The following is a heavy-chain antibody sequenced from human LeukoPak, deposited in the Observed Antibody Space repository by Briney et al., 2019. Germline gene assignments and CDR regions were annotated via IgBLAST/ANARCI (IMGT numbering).Heavy chain of an antibody. D-gene: IGHD5-18*01. CDR1: GFTFSSYS. V-gene: IGHV3-48*01. J-gene: IGHJ6*02. Sequence: GGSLRLSCAASGFTFSSYSMNWVRQAPGKGLEWVSHISSSSSTIYYADSVKGRFTISRDNAKNSLYLQMNSLRAEDTAVYYCAKKDEGDTAMGYGMDVWGQGTTVTVSS. CDR3: AKKDEGDTAMGYGMDV. CDR2: ISSSSSTI.